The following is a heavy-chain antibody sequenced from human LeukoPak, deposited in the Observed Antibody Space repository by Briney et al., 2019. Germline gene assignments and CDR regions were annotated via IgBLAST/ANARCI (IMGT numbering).Heavy chain of an antibody. CDR3: AKISPTILYDSRGWFDP. CDR2: ISFDGSNK. D-gene: IGHD3-3*01. V-gene: IGHV3-30*18. Sequence: PGGSLRLSCAASGFTFSSYGMHWVRQAPGKGLEWVAVISFDGSNKYYADSVKGRFTISRDNSKNTLFLQMNSLRPEDTAVYYCAKISPTILYDSRGWFDPWGQGTLVTVSS. CDR1: GFTFSSYG. J-gene: IGHJ5*02.